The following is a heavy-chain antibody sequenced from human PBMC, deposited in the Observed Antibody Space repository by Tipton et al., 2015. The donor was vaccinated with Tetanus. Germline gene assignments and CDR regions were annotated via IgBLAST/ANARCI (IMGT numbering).Heavy chain of an antibody. V-gene: IGHV3-74*03. CDR3: ARALAVAGTGGFDT. CDR1: GFTFSNYW. CDR2: ISGDGSRT. J-gene: IGHJ5*02. Sequence: SLRLSCAASGFTFSNYWMHWVRQAPGKGLMWVSRISGDGSRTTYAASVKGRFTISRDNAKNTVYLQMNSLGAEDTAVYYCARALAVAGTGGFDTWGQGTLVTVSS. D-gene: IGHD6-19*01.